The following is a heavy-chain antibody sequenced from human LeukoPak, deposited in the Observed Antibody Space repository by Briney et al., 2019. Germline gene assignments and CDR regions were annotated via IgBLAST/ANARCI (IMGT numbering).Heavy chain of an antibody. V-gene: IGHV3-9*03. CDR3: AKGWSRGTVTTLFDY. D-gene: IGHD4-17*01. Sequence: GRSLRLSCAASGFTFGDYAMHWVRQAPRKGLEWVSGISWNSGSIGYADSVKGRFTISRDNAKNSLYLQMNSLRAEDMALYYCAKGWSRGTVTTLFDYWGQGTLVTVSS. J-gene: IGHJ4*02. CDR1: GFTFGDYA. CDR2: ISWNSGSI.